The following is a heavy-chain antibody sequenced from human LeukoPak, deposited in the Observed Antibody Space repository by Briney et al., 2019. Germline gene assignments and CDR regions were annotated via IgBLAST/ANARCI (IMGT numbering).Heavy chain of an antibody. CDR1: GFTFTSSA. CDR2: IVVGSGNT. CDR3: AAAFGRWSAGTFDY. V-gene: IGHV1-58*01. Sequence: GASVKVSCKASGFTFTSSAVQWVRQARGQRLEWTGWIVVGSGNTNYAQKFQERVTITRDMSTSTAHMELSSLRSEDTAVYYCAAAFGRWSAGTFDYWGQGTLVTVSS. D-gene: IGHD3-10*01. J-gene: IGHJ4*02.